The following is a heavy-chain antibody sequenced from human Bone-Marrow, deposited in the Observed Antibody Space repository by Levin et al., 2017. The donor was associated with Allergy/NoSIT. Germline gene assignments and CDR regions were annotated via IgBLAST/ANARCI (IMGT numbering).Heavy chain of an antibody. Sequence: GESLKISCAASGFTFNTYWLTWVRQAPGKGLEWVANIRKDGTAKYYVDSVEGRFTISRDNARNSLDLQMNSLRVEDTAVYYCARNGAWSFEFWGQGTLVTVSS. CDR3: ARNGAWSFEF. J-gene: IGHJ4*02. CDR2: IRKDGTAK. V-gene: IGHV3-7*01. CDR1: GFTFNTYW. D-gene: IGHD2-8*01.